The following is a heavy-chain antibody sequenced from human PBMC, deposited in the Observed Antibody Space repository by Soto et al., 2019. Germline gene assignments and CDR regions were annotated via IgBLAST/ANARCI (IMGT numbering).Heavy chain of an antibody. Sequence: EVQLVESGGGLVQPGGSLRLSCAASGFTFSSYSMNWVRQAPGKGLEWVSYISSSSSTIYYADSVKGRFTISRDYAKNSLYLQMNSMRAEDTAVYYCARDGPQAPDSSGYPDGAFDIWGQGTMVTVSS. V-gene: IGHV3-48*01. CDR1: GFTFSSYS. D-gene: IGHD3-22*01. CDR2: ISSSSSTI. J-gene: IGHJ3*02. CDR3: ARDGPQAPDSSGYPDGAFDI.